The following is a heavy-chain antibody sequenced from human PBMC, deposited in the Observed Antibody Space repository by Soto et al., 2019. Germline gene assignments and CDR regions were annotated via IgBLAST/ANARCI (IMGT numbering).Heavy chain of an antibody. CDR1: GGSFSGYY. CDR2: INHSGST. Sequence: QVQLQQWGAGLLKPSETLSLTCAVYGGSFSGYYWSWIRQPPGKGLEWIGEINHSGSTNYNPSLTSRVTISVDTSKNQFSLKLSSVTAADTAVYYCARGRSSGWVYYYGMDVWGQGTTVTVSS. D-gene: IGHD6-19*01. J-gene: IGHJ6*02. CDR3: ARGRSSGWVYYYGMDV. V-gene: IGHV4-34*01.